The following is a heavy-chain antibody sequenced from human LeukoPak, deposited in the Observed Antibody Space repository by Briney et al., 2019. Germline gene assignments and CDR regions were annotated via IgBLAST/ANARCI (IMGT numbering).Heavy chain of an antibody. CDR2: IKLDGSEK. CDR3: AREISGGGYFDY. D-gene: IGHD2-15*01. V-gene: IGHV3-7*01. J-gene: IGHJ4*02. CDR1: GFTFSSYW. Sequence: GGSLRLSCAASGFTFSSYWMSWVRQAPGKGLEWVANIKLDGSEKYHVDSVKGRFTISRDSAKNSQYLQMNSLRAEDTAVYYCAREISGGGYFDYWGQGTLVTVSS.